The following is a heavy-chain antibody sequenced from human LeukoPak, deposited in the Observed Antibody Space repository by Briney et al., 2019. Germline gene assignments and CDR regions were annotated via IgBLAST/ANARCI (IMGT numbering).Heavy chain of an antibody. Sequence: SETLSLTCTVSGGSISSYYWSWIRQPAGKGLEWIGRIYTSGSTNYNPSLKSRVTMSVDTSKNQFSLKLSSVTAADTAVYYCARDLSIAAAANNWFDPWGQGTLVTVSS. CDR3: ARDLSIAAAANNWFDP. D-gene: IGHD6-13*01. CDR2: IYTSGST. V-gene: IGHV4-4*07. J-gene: IGHJ5*02. CDR1: GGSISSYY.